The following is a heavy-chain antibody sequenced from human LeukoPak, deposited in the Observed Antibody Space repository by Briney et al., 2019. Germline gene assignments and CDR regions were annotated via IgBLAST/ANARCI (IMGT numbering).Heavy chain of an antibody. CDR3: ATDASSWGGLSRLVLDY. Sequence: ASVTVSFKVSGYTLTELSMHWVRQAPGKGRAWLGGFDPEDGETIYAQKFQGRVTMTEDTSTDTAYMELSSLRAEDTAVYYCATDASSWGGLSRLVLDYWGQGTLVTVSS. D-gene: IGHD6-13*01. CDR1: GYTLTELS. J-gene: IGHJ4*02. CDR2: FDPEDGET. V-gene: IGHV1-24*01.